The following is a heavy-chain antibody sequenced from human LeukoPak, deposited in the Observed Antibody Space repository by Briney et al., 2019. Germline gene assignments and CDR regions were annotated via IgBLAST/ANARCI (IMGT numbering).Heavy chain of an antibody. Sequence: GGSLRLSCAASGFTFSSYGMHWVRQAPGKGLEWVAVISYDGNNKYYADSVKGRFTISRDNPKNTLYLQMNSLRAEDTAVYYCAKFGKAVAAADYWGQGTLVTVSS. D-gene: IGHD6-19*01. J-gene: IGHJ4*02. CDR3: AKFGKAVAAADY. CDR2: ISYDGNNK. V-gene: IGHV3-30*18. CDR1: GFTFSSYG.